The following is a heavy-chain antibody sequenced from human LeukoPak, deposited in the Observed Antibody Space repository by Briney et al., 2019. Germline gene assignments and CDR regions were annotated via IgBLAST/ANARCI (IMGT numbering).Heavy chain of an antibody. Sequence: PGGSLRLSCAASGFTFSSYAMHWVRQAPGKGLEWVAVISYDESNKYYADSVKGRFTISRDNSKNTLYLQMNSLRAEDTAVYYCARGPHDYWGQGTLVTVSS. V-gene: IGHV3-30-3*01. CDR1: GFTFSSYA. J-gene: IGHJ4*02. CDR2: ISYDESNK. CDR3: ARGPHDY.